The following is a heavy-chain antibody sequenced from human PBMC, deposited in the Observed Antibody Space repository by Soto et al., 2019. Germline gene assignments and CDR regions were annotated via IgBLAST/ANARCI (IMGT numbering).Heavy chain of an antibody. J-gene: IGHJ4*02. CDR1: GGTFSSYA. CDR2: IIPIFGTA. Sequence: SVKVSCKASGGTFSSYAISWVRQAPGQGLEWMGGIIPIFGTANYAQKFQGRVTITADESTSTAYMELSSLRSEDTAVYYCARVGGDDFGDSGGFDYWGQGTLVTVSS. CDR3: ARVGGDDFGDSGGFDY. V-gene: IGHV1-69*13. D-gene: IGHD4-17*01.